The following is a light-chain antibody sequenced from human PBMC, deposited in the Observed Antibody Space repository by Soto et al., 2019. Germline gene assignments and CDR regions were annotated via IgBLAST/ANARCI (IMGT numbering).Light chain of an antibody. V-gene: IGKV3-20*01. CDR1: QSVSSSY. CDR3: QQYGTSPPST. J-gene: IGKJ5*01. CDR2: GAS. Sequence: ESVVTQSPGTLSLSPGERATLSCRASQSVSSSYLAWYQQKPGQAPRLLINGASSRATGIPDRFSGSGSGTDFTLTISRLEPEDFAVYYCQQYGTSPPSTFGQGTRLEIK.